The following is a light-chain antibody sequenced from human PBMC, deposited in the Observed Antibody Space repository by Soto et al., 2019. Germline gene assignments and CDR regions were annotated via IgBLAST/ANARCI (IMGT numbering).Light chain of an antibody. CDR3: HSYDSSLSGYVV. CDR2: GNS. Sequence: QAVVTQPPSVSGAPGQRVTISCTGRSSNIGAGYDVHWYQQLPGTAPKLLIYGNSNRPSGLPDRFSGSKSGTSASLAITGLQAEHEVDYSCHSYDSSLSGYVVFAGGTKLTVL. J-gene: IGLJ2*01. CDR1: SSNIGAGYD. V-gene: IGLV1-40*01.